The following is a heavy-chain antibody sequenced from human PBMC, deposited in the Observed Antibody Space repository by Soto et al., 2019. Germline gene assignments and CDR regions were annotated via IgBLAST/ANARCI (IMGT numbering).Heavy chain of an antibody. Sequence: SVQVSCKASGYTFTSYAMHWVRQAPGQRLEWMGWINAGNGNTKYSQKFQGRVTITRDTSASTAYMELSSLRSEDTAVYYCARWDGIVRSLSRSSGMDVLGQGSRV. D-gene: IGHD3-3*01. V-gene: IGHV1-3*01. CDR2: INAGNGNT. CDR1: GYTFTSYA. CDR3: ARWDGIVRSLSRSSGMDV. J-gene: IGHJ6*02.